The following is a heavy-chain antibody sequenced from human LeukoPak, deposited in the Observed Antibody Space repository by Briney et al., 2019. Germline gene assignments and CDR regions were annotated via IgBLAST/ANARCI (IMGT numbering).Heavy chain of an antibody. Sequence: ASVKVSCKASGYTFTSYDINWVRQATGQGLEWMGWMNPNSGNTGYAQRFQGRVTMTRNTSISTAYMELSSLRSEDTAVYYRARGSSSWSGFDPWGQGTLVTVSS. CDR1: GYTFTSYD. J-gene: IGHJ5*02. CDR2: MNPNSGNT. D-gene: IGHD6-13*01. CDR3: ARGSSSWSGFDP. V-gene: IGHV1-8*01.